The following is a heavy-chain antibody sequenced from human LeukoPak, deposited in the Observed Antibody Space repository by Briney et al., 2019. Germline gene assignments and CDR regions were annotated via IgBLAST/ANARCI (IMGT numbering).Heavy chain of an antibody. Sequence: ESLKISCKGSGYSFSSNWIGWVRQMPGTGLEWMGIIYLGDSDTRYSPSFQGQVTISADRSIRTAYLQWSSLKASDTAMYYCAGGGGQLWWTYWGQGTLVIVSS. J-gene: IGHJ4*02. D-gene: IGHD5-18*01. CDR1: GYSFSSNW. CDR2: IYLGDSDT. CDR3: AGGGGQLWWTY. V-gene: IGHV5-51*01.